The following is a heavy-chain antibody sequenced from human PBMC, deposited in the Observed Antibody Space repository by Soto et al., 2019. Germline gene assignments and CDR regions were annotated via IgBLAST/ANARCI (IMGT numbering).Heavy chain of an antibody. V-gene: IGHV4-39*01. CDR2: IYYSGST. CDR3: ARPNQDYGDYPYNWFDP. J-gene: IGHJ5*01. D-gene: IGHD4-17*01. CDR1: GGSISSSSCY. Sequence: SETLSLTCTVSGGSISSSSCYWGWIRQPPGKGLEWIGSIYYSGSTYYNPSLKSRVTISVDTSKNQFSLKLSSVTAADTAVYYCARPNQDYGDYPYNWFDPWGQGTLVTVSS.